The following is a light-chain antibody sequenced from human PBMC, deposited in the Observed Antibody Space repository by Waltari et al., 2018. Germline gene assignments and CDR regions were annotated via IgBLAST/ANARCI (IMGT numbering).Light chain of an antibody. CDR3: QHYVRLPVA. J-gene: IGKJ1*01. V-gene: IGKV3-20*01. CDR1: ENVRTA. Sequence: DIVLTQSPGTLSFSPWERATLSCRASENVRTALAWYQQNPGQAPRLLIFGASNRAIGIPDRFSGGGSGTDFSLTISRLEPEDFAVYFCQHYVRLPVAFGQGTKVNIK. CDR2: GAS.